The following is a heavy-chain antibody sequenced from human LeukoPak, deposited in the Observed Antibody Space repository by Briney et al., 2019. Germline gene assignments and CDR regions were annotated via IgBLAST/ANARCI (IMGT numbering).Heavy chain of an antibody. CDR1: GGSFSGYY. CDR3: ASPSNWFDP. Sequence: SETLSLTCAVYGGSFSGYYWSWIRQPPGKGLEWIGEINHSGSTNYNPSLKSRVTIPVDTSKNQFSLKLSSVTAADTAVYYCASPSNWFDPWGQGTLVTVSS. V-gene: IGHV4-34*01. CDR2: INHSGST. J-gene: IGHJ5*02.